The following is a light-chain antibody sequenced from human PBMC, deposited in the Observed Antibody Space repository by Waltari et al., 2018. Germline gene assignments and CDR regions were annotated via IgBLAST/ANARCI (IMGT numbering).Light chain of an antibody. Sequence: SYYLTQPIPVSVALGQTARIPCGGNGIDTKNVHWYQVKPGQAPVVVIYRDNNRPPGIPERFSGCNSGNTATLTISRAQDGDEADYYCQVWDSTTAEIFGGGTKLTVL. CDR3: QVWDSTTAEI. J-gene: IGLJ2*01. CDR2: RDN. V-gene: IGLV3-9*01. CDR1: GIDTKN.